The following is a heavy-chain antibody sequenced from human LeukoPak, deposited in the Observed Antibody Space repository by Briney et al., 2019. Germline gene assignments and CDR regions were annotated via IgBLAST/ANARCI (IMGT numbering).Heavy chain of an antibody. CDR1: GFTFSSYG. Sequence: PGRSLRLSCAASGFTFSSYGMHWVRQAPGKGLEWVAVISYDGSNKYYADSVKGRFTISRDNSKNTLYLQMNSLRAEDTAVYYCAKDPSLLWFGELLSYFDYWGQGTLVTVSS. CDR2: ISYDGSNK. J-gene: IGHJ4*02. V-gene: IGHV3-30*18. D-gene: IGHD3-10*01. CDR3: AKDPSLLWFGELLSYFDY.